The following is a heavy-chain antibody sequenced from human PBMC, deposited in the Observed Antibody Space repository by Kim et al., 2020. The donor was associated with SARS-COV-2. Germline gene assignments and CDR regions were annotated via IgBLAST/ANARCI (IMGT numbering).Heavy chain of an antibody. D-gene: IGHD6-13*01. CDR2: ISSSGSTI. Sequence: GGSLRLSCAASGFTFSDYYMSWIRQAPGKGLEWVSYISSSGSTIYYADSVKGRFTISRDNAKNSLYLQMNSLRAEDTAVYYCARDLSRSDRRKQQLVRVTNYWGQGTLVTVSS. J-gene: IGHJ4*02. CDR1: GFTFSDYY. V-gene: IGHV3-11*04. CDR3: ARDLSRSDRRKQQLVRVTNY.